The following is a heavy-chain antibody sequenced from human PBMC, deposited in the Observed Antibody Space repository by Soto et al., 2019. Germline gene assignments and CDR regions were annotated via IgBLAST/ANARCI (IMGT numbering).Heavy chain of an antibody. CDR3: VRCIAARPGYYYYGMDV. CDR1: GGTFSSYA. V-gene: IGHV1-69*13. CDR2: IIPIFGTA. J-gene: IGHJ6*02. Sequence: SVKVSCKASGGTFSSYAISWVRQAPGQGLEWMGGIIPIFGTANYAQKFQGRVTITADESTSTAYMEQSSLRSEDTAVYYCVRCIAARPGYYYYGMDVWGQGTTVTVSS. D-gene: IGHD6-6*01.